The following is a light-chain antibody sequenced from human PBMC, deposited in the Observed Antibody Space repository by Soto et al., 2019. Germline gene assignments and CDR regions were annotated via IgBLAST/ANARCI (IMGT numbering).Light chain of an antibody. CDR1: QSVSSY. J-gene: IGKJ5*01. CDR3: QQRSNWPPIT. V-gene: IGKV3-11*01. CDR2: DVS. Sequence: EIVLTQSPATLSLSPGERATLSCRASQSVSSYLAWYQQKPGQAPRLLIYDVSNRATGIPDRFSGSGSGTDFTLTINSLEPEDFAVYYCQQRSNWPPITFGQGTRLEIK.